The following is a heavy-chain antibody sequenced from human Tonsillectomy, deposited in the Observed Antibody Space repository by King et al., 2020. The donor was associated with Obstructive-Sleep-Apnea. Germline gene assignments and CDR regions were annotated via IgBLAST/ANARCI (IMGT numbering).Heavy chain of an antibody. D-gene: IGHD6-19*01. CDR2: IYYSGST. Sequence: QLQESGPGLVKPSETLSLTCTVSGGSISSYYWSWIRQPPGKGLEWIGYIYYSGSTNYNPSLKSRVTISVDTSKNQFSLKLSSVTAADTAVYYCARGSGWYSYFDYWGQGTLVTVSS. V-gene: IGHV4-59*01. CDR1: GGSISSYY. J-gene: IGHJ4*02. CDR3: ARGSGWYSYFDY.